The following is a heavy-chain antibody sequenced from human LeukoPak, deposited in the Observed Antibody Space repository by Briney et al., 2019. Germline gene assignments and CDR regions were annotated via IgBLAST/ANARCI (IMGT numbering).Heavy chain of an antibody. CDR2: INWNGGST. CDR1: GFTFDDYG. J-gene: IGHJ4*02. V-gene: IGHV3-20*04. Sequence: GGSLRLSCAASGFTFDDYGMSWVRQAPGKGLEWVSGINWNGGSTGYADSVKGRFTISRDNAKNSLYLQMNSLRAEDTAVYYCAKDRVTGTTGYFDYWGQGTLVTVSS. CDR3: AKDRVTGTTGYFDY. D-gene: IGHD1-20*01.